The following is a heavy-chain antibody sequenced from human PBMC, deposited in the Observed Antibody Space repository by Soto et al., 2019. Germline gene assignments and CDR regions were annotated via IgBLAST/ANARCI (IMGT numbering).Heavy chain of an antibody. CDR2: IIPIFGTA. J-gene: IGHJ6*02. V-gene: IGHV1-69*06. CDR3: ATQITIFGVVIIEDYYYGMDV. D-gene: IGHD3-3*01. CDR1: GGTFSSYA. Sequence: QVQLVQSGAEVQKPGSSVKVSCKASGGTFSSYAISWVRQAPGQGLEWMGGIIPIFGTANYAQKFQGRVTITADKSTSTAYMELSSLRSEDTAVYYCATQITIFGVVIIEDYYYGMDVWGQGTTVTVSS.